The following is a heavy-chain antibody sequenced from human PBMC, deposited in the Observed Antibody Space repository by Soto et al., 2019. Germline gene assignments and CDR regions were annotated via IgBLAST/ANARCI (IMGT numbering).Heavy chain of an antibody. CDR1: GFTFSSYA. V-gene: IGHV3-48*01. CDR3: ARENEQWVAADN. Sequence: PGGSLRLSCAASGFTFSSYAMSWVRQAQGKGLEWVSYITSSGSTRYYADSVKGRFTISRDKAKNSLYLQMNSLRAEDTAVYYCARENEQWVAADNWGQGTLVTVSS. J-gene: IGHJ4*02. CDR2: ITSSGSTR. D-gene: IGHD6-19*01.